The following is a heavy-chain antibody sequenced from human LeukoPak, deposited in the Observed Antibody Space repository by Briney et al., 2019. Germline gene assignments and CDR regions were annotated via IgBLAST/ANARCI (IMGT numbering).Heavy chain of an antibody. CDR1: GYTFTSYA. V-gene: IGHV1-3*01. D-gene: IGHD2-15*01. Sequence: ASLKVSCKASGYTFTSYAMHWVRQAPGQRLEWMGWINAGNGNTKYSQKFQGRVTITRDTSASTAYMELSSLRSEDTAVYYCATEVVVVAATGWTDYWGQGTLVTVSS. J-gene: IGHJ4*02. CDR2: INAGNGNT. CDR3: ATEVVVVAATGWTDY.